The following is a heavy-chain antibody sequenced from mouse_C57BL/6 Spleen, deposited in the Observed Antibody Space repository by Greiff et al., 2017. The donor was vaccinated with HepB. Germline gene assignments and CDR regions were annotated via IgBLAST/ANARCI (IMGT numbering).Heavy chain of an antibody. D-gene: IGHD2-12*01. CDR1: GYSFTDYN. CDR3: ARGYNYDEDYAMDY. V-gene: IGHV1-39*01. Sequence: EVKLVESGPELVKPGASVKISCKASGYSFTDYNMNWVKQSNGKSLEWIGVINPNYGTTSYNQKFKGKATLTVDQSSSTAYMQLNSLTSEDSAVYYCARGYNYDEDYAMDYWGQGTSVTVSS. CDR2: INPNYGTT. J-gene: IGHJ4*01.